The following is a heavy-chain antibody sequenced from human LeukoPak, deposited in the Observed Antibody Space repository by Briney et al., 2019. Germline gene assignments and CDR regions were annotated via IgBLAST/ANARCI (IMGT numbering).Heavy chain of an antibody. Sequence: SETLSLTCAVYGGSFSGYYWTWIRRPPGEGLEWIGEMNHSGSANYNPSLKSRVTISVDTSKNQCSLRLSSVTAADTAVYYCARPAQGWGSRDYWGQGTLSPSPQ. CDR2: MNHSGSA. CDR1: GGSFSGYY. J-gene: IGHJ4*02. V-gene: IGHV4-34*01. CDR3: ARPAQGWGSRDY. D-gene: IGHD3-16*01.